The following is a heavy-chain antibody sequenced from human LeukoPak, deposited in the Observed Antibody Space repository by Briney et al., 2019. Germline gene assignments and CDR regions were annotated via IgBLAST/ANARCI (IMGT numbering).Heavy chain of an antibody. CDR3: AREPMVRGVISFDY. Sequence: SETLSLTCTVSGGSISSYYWSWIRQPPGKGLEWIGYIYYSGSTNYNPSLKSRVTISVDTSKNQFSLKLSSVTAADTAVYYCAREPMVRGVISFDYWGQGTLVTVSS. J-gene: IGHJ4*02. CDR1: GGSISSYY. V-gene: IGHV4-59*01. CDR2: IYYSGST. D-gene: IGHD3-10*01.